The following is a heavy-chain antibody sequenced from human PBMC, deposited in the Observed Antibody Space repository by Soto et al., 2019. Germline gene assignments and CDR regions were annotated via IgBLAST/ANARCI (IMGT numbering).Heavy chain of an antibody. V-gene: IGHV1-2*04. CDR1: GYTFTTCY. J-gene: IGHJ4*02. Sequence: ASVKVSCKASGYTFTTCYMHWVRQAPGQGLEWMGWINPNSGGTNYAQKFQGWVTMTRDTSISTAYMELSRLRSDDTAVYYCARASSGWRSHFDYWGQGTLVTVSS. D-gene: IGHD6-19*01. CDR3: ARASSGWRSHFDY. CDR2: INPNSGGT.